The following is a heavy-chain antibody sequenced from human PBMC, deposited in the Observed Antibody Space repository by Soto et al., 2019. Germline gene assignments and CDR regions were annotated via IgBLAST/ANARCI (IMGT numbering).Heavy chain of an antibody. CDR2: IYSGGRT. D-gene: IGHD3-3*01. V-gene: IGHV3-53*01. CDR3: ARGGVIFGVVNVFDY. Sequence: GGSLRLSCAASGFTVSANYMSWVRQAPGKGLEWVSLIYSGGRTDYADSVKGRFTISRDNSKNTLYLQMNSLRGEDTAVYYCARGGVIFGVVNVFDYWGQGALVTVSS. CDR1: GFTVSANY. J-gene: IGHJ4*02.